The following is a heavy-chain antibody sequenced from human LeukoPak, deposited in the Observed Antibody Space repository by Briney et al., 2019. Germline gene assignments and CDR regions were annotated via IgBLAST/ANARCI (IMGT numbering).Heavy chain of an antibody. J-gene: IGHJ4*02. D-gene: IGHD3-22*01. V-gene: IGHV3-23*01. Sequence: GGSLRLSCAASGFTFSNYGMSWVRQAPGKGLEWVSGISGSGGSTYYADSVKGRFTISRDNSRNTLYLQMNSLGAEDTAVYYCAKDSSAYYYLSNYFDYWGQGTLVTVSS. CDR3: AKDSSAYYYLSNYFDY. CDR2: ISGSGGST. CDR1: GFTFSNYG.